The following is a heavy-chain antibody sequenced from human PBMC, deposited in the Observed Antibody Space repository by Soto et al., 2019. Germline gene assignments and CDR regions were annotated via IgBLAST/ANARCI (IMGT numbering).Heavy chain of an antibody. CDR2: INTDGSST. D-gene: IGHD6-13*01. J-gene: IGHJ4*02. Sequence: GGSLRLSCAASGFTFSRYWMHWVRQAPGKGLVWVSRINTDGSSTTYADSVKGRFTISRDNARNTLYLQMNSLRVDDTAVYYCARDPGAFSSTWSFHFDSWGQGTLVTVSS. CDR1: GFTFSRYW. V-gene: IGHV3-74*03. CDR3: ARDPGAFSSTWSFHFDS.